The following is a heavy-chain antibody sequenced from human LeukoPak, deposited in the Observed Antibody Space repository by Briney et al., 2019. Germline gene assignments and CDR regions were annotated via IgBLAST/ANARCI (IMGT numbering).Heavy chain of an antibody. CDR2: IGTDGSYI. CDR3: ARKMKTGDRVGTFDI. D-gene: IGHD1-1*01. Sequence: SGGSLRLSCAASGFTFSSHNMNWVRQAPMKGLEWVSSIGTDGSYIYYADSVQGRFTISRDNAKNSLYLQMNSLTAEDTAVYYCARKMKTGDRVGTFDIWGQGTMVTVSS. J-gene: IGHJ3*02. V-gene: IGHV3-21*01. CDR1: GFTFSSHN.